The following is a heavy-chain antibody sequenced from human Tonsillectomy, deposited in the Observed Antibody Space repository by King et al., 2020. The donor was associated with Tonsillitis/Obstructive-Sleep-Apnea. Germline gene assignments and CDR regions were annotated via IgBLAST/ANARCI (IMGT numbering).Heavy chain of an antibody. CDR3: AKDKIFGVVIGRMGFDY. CDR1: GFTFSSYA. CDR2: ISGSGGST. J-gene: IGHJ4*02. V-gene: IGHV3-23*04. Sequence: VQLVESGGGLVQPGGSLRLSCAASGFTFSSYAMSWVRQAPGKGLEWVSAISGSGGSTYYADSVKGRLTISRDNSKNTLYLQMNSLRAEDTAVYYCAKDKIFGVVIGRMGFDYWGQGTLVTVSS. D-gene: IGHD3-3*01.